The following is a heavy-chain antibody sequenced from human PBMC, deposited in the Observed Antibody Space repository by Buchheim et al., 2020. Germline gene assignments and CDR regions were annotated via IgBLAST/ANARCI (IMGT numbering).Heavy chain of an antibody. D-gene: IGHD3-10*01. CDR2: INHSGST. CDR3: ARGPYYGSGRGYYYYGMDV. CDR1: GGSFSGYY. J-gene: IGHJ6*02. V-gene: IGHV4-34*01. Sequence: QVQLQQWGAGLLKPSETLSLTCAVYGGSFSGYYWSWIRQPPGKGLEWIGEINHSGSTNYNPSLKSRVTISVDTAKNQFPLKLSSVTAADTAVYYCARGPYYGSGRGYYYYGMDVWGQGTT.